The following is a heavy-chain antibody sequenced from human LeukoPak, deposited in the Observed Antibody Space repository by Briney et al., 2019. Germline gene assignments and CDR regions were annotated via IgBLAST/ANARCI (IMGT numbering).Heavy chain of an antibody. J-gene: IGHJ4*02. Sequence: SETLSLTCTVSGDSSSSGDYYWRWIRQPPGKGLEWIGYIYYSGSTYYNPSLKSRVTISVDTSKNQFSLKLSSVTAADTAVYYCSGGSGITDYWGQGTLVTVSS. CDR2: IYYSGST. CDR3: SGGSGITDY. CDR1: GDSSSSGDYY. V-gene: IGHV4-30-4*01. D-gene: IGHD1-14*01.